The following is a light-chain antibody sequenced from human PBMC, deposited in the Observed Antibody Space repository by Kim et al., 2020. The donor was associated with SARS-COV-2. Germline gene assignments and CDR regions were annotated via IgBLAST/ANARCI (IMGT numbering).Light chain of an antibody. CDR3: QQYDNSLYT. V-gene: IGKV3-20*01. CDR2: ATS. J-gene: IGKJ2*01. Sequence: LSPGESVTLSFRATQSVSSTNLAWYHQRPGQAPRLLIYATSTRAKGIPDRFSGSGSGTDFTLTISRLEPEDFAVYYCQQYDNSLYTFGQGTKLEI. CDR1: QSVSSTN.